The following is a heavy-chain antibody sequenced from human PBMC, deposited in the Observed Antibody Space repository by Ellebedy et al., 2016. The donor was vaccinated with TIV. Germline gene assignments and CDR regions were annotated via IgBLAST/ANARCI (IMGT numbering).Heavy chain of an antibody. V-gene: IGHV2-70*17. CDR3: ARISGGWGFDY. CDR1: GFSLRTGRLS. D-gene: IGHD2-15*01. J-gene: IGHJ4*02. Sequence: SGPTLVKPTQTLTLTCTFSGFSLRTGRLSVSWIRQPPGKALEWLERIDWDADKFYSTSLRTRLTISKDSSENQVVLTMTNMDPEDTATYYCARISGGWGFDYWGQGALVTVSS. CDR2: IDWDADK.